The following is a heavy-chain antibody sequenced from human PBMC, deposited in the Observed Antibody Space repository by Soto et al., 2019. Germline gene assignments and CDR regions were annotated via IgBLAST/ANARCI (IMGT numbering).Heavy chain of an antibody. CDR3: ARDRVSPVYYYGMDV. Sequence: SETLSLTCTVSGGSISSGVYYWTWIRQHPGKGLEWIGYIYYSGSTYYNPSLKSRVTISVDTSKNQFSLKLSSVTAADTAVYYCARDRVSPVYYYGMDVWGQGTTVTVS. CDR1: GGSISSGVYY. CDR2: IYYSGST. V-gene: IGHV4-31*03. J-gene: IGHJ6*02.